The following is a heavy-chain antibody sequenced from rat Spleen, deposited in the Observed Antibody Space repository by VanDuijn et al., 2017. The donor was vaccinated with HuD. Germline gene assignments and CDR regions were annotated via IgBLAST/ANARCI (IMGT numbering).Heavy chain of an antibody. CDR2: ISPGGGST. J-gene: IGHJ2*01. V-gene: IGHV5-19*01. CDR1: GFTFSNYG. CDR3: ARRHYGYTDYFDY. D-gene: IGHD1-9*01. Sequence: EVQLVESGGGLVQPGRSLKLSCAASGFTFSNYGMYWIRQAPTKGLEWVASISPGGGSTYYRDSVKGRFTISRDNTKSTLSLQMDSLGSEDTATYYCARRHYGYTDYFDYWGQGVMVTVSS.